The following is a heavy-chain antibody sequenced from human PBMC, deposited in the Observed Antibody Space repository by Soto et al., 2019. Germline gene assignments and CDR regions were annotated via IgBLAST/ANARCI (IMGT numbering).Heavy chain of an antibody. CDR1: GYTFTSYY. CDR2: INPSGGST. J-gene: IGHJ6*02. Sequence: ASVKVSCKASGYTFTSYYMHWVRQAPGQGLEWMGIINPSGGSTSYAQKFQGRVTMTRDTSTSTVYMELSSLRSEDTAVYYCASDRGLSSGPGPYGMDVWGQGTTVTVSS. CDR3: ASDRGLSSGPGPYGMDV. D-gene: IGHD6-19*01. V-gene: IGHV1-46*01.